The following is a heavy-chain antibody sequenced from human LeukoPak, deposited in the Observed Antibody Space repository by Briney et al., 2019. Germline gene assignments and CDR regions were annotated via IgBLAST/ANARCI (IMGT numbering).Heavy chain of an antibody. CDR3: AREGIAVAAQAFDY. J-gene: IGHJ4*02. CDR2: ISSSSTYI. CDR1: GFTFSSYG. Sequence: GGSLRLSCAASGFTFSSYGMHWVRQAPGKGLEWVSSISSSSTYIYYADSVKGRFTISRDNAKNSLYLQMNSLRAEDTAVYYCAREGIAVAAQAFDYWGQGTLVTVSS. V-gene: IGHV3-21*01. D-gene: IGHD6-19*01.